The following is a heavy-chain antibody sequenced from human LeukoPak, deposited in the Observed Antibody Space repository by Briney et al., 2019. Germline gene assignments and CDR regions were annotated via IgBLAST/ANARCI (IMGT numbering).Heavy chain of an antibody. CDR2: IYTSGST. CDR1: GGSISSSSYY. CDR3: ARDPIGGGWFGELSNYMDV. V-gene: IGHV4-61*02. J-gene: IGHJ6*03. Sequence: SETLSLTCNVSGGSISSSSYYWGWIRQPAGKGLEWIGRIYTSGSTNYNPSLKSRVTMSVDTSKNQFSLKLSSVTAADTAVYYCARDPIGGGWFGELSNYMDVWGKGTTVTISS. D-gene: IGHD3-10*01.